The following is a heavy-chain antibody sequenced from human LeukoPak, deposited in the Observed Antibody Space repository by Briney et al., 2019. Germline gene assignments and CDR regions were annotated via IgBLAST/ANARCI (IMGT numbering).Heavy chain of an antibody. J-gene: IGHJ5*02. D-gene: IGHD2-15*01. CDR3: ARKVVVVAATDWFDH. CDR2: ISENGSIK. Sequence: PGGSLRLSCAASGFTLSTHVMHWVRQAPGKGLEWVAVISENGSIKYYADSVRGRFTISRDNSKNTMYLQMNSLTPEDTAVYYCARKVVVVAATDWFDHWGQGTLVTVSP. V-gene: IGHV3-30*04. CDR1: GFTLSTHV.